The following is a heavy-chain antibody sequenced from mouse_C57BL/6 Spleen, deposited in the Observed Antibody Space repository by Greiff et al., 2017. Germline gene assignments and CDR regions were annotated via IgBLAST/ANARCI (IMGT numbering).Heavy chain of an antibody. CDR1: GYSITSDY. Sequence: EVKLMESGPGLAKPSQTLSLTCSVTGYSITSDYWNWIRKFPGNKLEYMGYISYSGSTYYNPSLKSRISITRDTSKNQYYLQLNSVTTEDTATYYCARSYGSSYHYYAMDYWGQGTSVTVSS. D-gene: IGHD1-1*01. CDR3: ARSYGSSYHYYAMDY. J-gene: IGHJ4*01. CDR2: ISYSGST. V-gene: IGHV3-8*01.